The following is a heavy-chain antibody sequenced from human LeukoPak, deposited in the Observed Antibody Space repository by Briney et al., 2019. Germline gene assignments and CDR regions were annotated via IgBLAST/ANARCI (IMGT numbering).Heavy chain of an antibody. D-gene: IGHD3-16*01. Sequence: ASVKVSCKVSGYTLTELSMHWVRQAPGKGLEWMGGFDPEDGETIYAQKFQGRVTMTEDTSTDTAYMELSSLRSEDTAVYYRATGAVSAVLWGFDYWGQGTLVTVSS. CDR2: FDPEDGET. V-gene: IGHV1-24*01. J-gene: IGHJ4*02. CDR3: ATGAVSAVLWGFDY. CDR1: GYTLTELS.